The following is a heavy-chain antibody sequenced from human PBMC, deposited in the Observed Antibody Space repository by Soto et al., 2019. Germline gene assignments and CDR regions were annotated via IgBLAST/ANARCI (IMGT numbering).Heavy chain of an antibody. CDR1: GFTVSTNY. D-gene: IGHD2-15*01. Sequence: GSLRLSCAASGFTVSTNYMSWVRQAPGKGLEWVSVIYSDGRTYYADSVKGRFTISRDNSKNTLYLQMNNLRAEDTAVCYCARSSQYCSGGSCFPGAFDIWGQGTMVTVSS. CDR3: ARSSQYCSGGSCFPGAFDI. J-gene: IGHJ3*02. V-gene: IGHV3-53*01. CDR2: IYSDGRT.